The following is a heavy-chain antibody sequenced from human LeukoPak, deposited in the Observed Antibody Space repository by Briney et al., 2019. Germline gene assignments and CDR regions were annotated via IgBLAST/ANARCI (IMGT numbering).Heavy chain of an antibody. CDR1: GGSISSYY. Sequence: SETLSLTCTVSGGSISSYYWSWIRQPPGKGLEWIGYIYYSGSTNYNPSLKSRVTISVDTSKNQFSLKLSSVTAADTAVYYCARHFGRGILTGYYSYYGMDVWGQGTTVTVSS. V-gene: IGHV4-59*08. CDR3: ARHFGRGILTGYYSYYGMDV. CDR2: IYYSGST. J-gene: IGHJ6*02. D-gene: IGHD3-9*01.